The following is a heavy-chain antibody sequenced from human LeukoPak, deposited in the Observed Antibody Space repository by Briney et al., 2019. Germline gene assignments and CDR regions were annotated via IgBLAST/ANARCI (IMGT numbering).Heavy chain of an antibody. CDR1: GGSISSYY. V-gene: IGHV4-4*07. Sequence: PSETLSLTCTVSGGSISSYYWSWIRQPAGKGLEWIGRIYTSGSTNYNPSLKSRVTMSVDTSKNQFSLKLSSVTAADTAVYYCARHHLPTYYDFWSGYFDYWGQGTLVTVSS. CDR3: ARHHLPTYYDFWSGYFDY. CDR2: IYTSGST. J-gene: IGHJ4*02. D-gene: IGHD3-3*01.